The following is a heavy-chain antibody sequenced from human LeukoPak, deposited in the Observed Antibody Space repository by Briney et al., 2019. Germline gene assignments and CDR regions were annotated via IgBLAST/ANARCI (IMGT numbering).Heavy chain of an antibody. CDR2: IRFDGSNN. CDR1: GFSFSSYG. D-gene: IGHD6-6*01. Sequence: SGGSLRLSCAASGFSFSSYGMHWVRQAPGKGLEWVAFIRFDGSNNFYADSVKGRFTISRDNAKNTLYLQMNSLRAEDTAVYYCARDYGYSSSSPDYWGQGTLVTVSS. J-gene: IGHJ4*02. CDR3: ARDYGYSSSSPDY. V-gene: IGHV3-30*02.